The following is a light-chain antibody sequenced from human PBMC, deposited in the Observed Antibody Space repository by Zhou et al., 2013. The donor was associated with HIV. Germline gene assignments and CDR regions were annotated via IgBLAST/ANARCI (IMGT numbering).Light chain of an antibody. J-gene: IGKJ4*01. CDR2: DAS. V-gene: IGKV1-33*01. Sequence: DIQMTQSPSSLSASVGDRVTITCQASQDITNSLSWYQQKPGKAPKLLISDASNLETGVASRFSGSGSGTDFTFTISSLQPEDFGAYYCQQYDDFPTFGGGTKVEIK. CDR1: QDITNS. CDR3: QQYDDFPT.